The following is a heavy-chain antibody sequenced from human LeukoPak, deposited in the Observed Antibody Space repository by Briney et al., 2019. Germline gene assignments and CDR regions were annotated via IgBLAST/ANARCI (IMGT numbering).Heavy chain of an antibody. CDR3: ARVMTTVTTPLVDF. V-gene: IGHV7-4-1*02. CDR1: GYTFTSYA. J-gene: IGHJ4*02. CDR2: INTNTGNP. D-gene: IGHD4-17*01. Sequence: ASVKVSCKASGYTFTSYAMNWVRQAPGQGLEWMGWINTNTGNPTYAQGFTGRFVFSLDTSVSTAYLQISSLKAEDTAVYYRARVMTTVTTPLVDFWGQGTLVTVSS.